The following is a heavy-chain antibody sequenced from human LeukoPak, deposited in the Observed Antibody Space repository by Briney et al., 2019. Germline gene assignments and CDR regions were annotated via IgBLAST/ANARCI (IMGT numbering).Heavy chain of an antibody. J-gene: IGHJ4*02. CDR1: GFTFSSYS. CDR3: ARDIRAYYYDSSGLGDY. D-gene: IGHD3-22*01. V-gene: IGHV3-48*01. Sequence: GGSLRLSCAASGFTFSSYSMNWVRQAPGKGLEWVSYISSRSSTIYYADSVKGRFTISRDNAKNSLYLQMNSLRAEDTAVYYCARDIRAYYYDSSGLGDYWGQGTLVTVSS. CDR2: ISSRSSTI.